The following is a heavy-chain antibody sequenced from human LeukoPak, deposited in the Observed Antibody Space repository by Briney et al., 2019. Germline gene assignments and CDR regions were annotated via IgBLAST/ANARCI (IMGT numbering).Heavy chain of an antibody. CDR2: IYYSGST. CDR1: GGSISSYY. J-gene: IGHJ6*03. D-gene: IGHD3-10*01. CDR3: ARVYGSGSYSNFYYYYMDV. Sequence: SETLFLTCTVSGGSISSYYWSWIRQPPGKGLERIGYIYYSGSTNYNPSLKSRVTISVDTSKNQFSLKLSSVTAADTAVYYCARVYGSGSYSNFYYYYMDVWGKGTTVTVSS. V-gene: IGHV4-59*01.